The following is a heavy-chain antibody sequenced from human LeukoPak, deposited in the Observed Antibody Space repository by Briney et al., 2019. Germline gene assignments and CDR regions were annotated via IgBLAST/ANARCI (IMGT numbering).Heavy chain of an antibody. CDR1: GYTFTGYH. CDR3: ARVGKLQDFDY. Sequence: ASVNVSCKASGYTFTGYHLHWVRQPPAQGLEGMGWINPNSGGTNYAQKFQGRVTMTRDTSISTAYMELSRLRSDDTAVYYGARVGKLQDFDYWGRGTLVTVSS. V-gene: IGHV1-2*02. CDR2: INPNSGGT. D-gene: IGHD4-23*01. J-gene: IGHJ4*02.